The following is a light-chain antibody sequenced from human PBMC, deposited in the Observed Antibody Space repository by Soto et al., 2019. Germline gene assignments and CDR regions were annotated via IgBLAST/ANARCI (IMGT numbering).Light chain of an antibody. J-gene: IGKJ5*01. CDR3: QQSYGTPMT. V-gene: IGKV1-39*01. CDR2: SAS. CDR1: QSISSY. Sequence: IQMTQSPSSLSAYVGDRVTITCRASQSISSYLNWYQQRPGEPPKLLIRSASNLQSGVPSRFIGSGSGTDFTLTVSSLQPEDSASYYCQQSYGTPMTFGQGTRLEIK.